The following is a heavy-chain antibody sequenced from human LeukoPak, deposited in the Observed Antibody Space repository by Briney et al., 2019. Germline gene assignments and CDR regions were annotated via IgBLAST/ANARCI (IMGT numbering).Heavy chain of an antibody. Sequence: ASVKVSCKASGYTFTSYDINWVRQATGQGLGWMGWMSPNSGNTGYAQKFQGRVTMTRNTSISTAYMELSSLRSEDTAVYYCARGQDYSNYFSYYYYMDVWGKWTTVTVSS. CDR2: MSPNSGNT. J-gene: IGHJ6*03. CDR3: ARGQDYSNYFSYYYYMDV. CDR1: GYTFTSYD. D-gene: IGHD4-11*01. V-gene: IGHV1-8*01.